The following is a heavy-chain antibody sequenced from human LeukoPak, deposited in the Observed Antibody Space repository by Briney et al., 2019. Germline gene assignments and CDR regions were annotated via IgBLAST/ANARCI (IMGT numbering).Heavy chain of an antibody. J-gene: IGHJ2*01. CDR1: GFTFTSDA. D-gene: IGHD1-1*01. Sequence: PGGSLRLSCGASGFTFTSDAMSWIRQAPGKGLEWVSAISGGGENTYYGDSVKGRFTISRDNSKNTLYLQMNSLRAEDTATYYCAKPRAMTTGVGRYFDLWGRGTLVTVSS. V-gene: IGHV3-23*01. CDR3: AKPRAMTTGVGRYFDL. CDR2: ISGGGENT.